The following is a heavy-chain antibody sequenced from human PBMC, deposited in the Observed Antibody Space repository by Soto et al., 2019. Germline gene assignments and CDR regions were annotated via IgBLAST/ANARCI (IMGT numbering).Heavy chain of an antibody. J-gene: IGHJ6*02. V-gene: IGHV4-30-4*01. CDR3: AREGGYSYGFDYYGLDV. D-gene: IGHD5-18*01. CDR1: GGSVSSGAYY. CDR2: IYYSGST. Sequence: QVQLQESGPGLVMPSQTLSLTCTVSGGSVSSGAYYWSCIRQPPGKVLEWIGYIYYSGSTYYNPSLKSRVTISLDTSKNQFSLRVSSVTSADTAVYYCAREGGYSYGFDYYGLDVWGQGTTVTVSS.